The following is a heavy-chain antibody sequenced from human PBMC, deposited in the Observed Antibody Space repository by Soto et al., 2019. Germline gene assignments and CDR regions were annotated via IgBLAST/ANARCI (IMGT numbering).Heavy chain of an antibody. J-gene: IGHJ4*02. CDR3: ARDVDTAIVHNCDY. V-gene: IGHV1-18*01. Sequence: QVQLVQSGAEMKKPGASVKVSCKASGYTFTSYGVSWVRQAPGQGPDWMGWISAYNGNTTYAQKLQGRVTMTTDTCTMTAYMELRSLRSDDTAVYYCARDVDTAIVHNCDYGGQGTLVTVSS. D-gene: IGHD5-18*01. CDR1: GYTFTSYG. CDR2: ISAYNGNT.